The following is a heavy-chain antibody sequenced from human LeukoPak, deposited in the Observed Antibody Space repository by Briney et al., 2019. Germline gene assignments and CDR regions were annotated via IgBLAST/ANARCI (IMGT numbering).Heavy chain of an antibody. CDR2: IWYDGSNK. Sequence: PGGSLRLSCAASGFTFSSYGMHWVRQAPGKGLEWVAVIWYDGSNKYYADSVKGRFTISRDNSKNTLYLQMNSLRAEDTAVYYCARGLRPGRRGYSYGLTNWFDPWGQGTLVTVSS. D-gene: IGHD5-18*01. J-gene: IGHJ5*02. CDR1: GFTFSSYG. V-gene: IGHV3-33*01. CDR3: ARGLRPGRRGYSYGLTNWFDP.